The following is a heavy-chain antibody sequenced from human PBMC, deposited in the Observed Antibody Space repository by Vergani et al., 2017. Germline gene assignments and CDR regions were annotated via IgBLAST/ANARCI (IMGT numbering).Heavy chain of an antibody. J-gene: IGHJ2*01. V-gene: IGHV4-4*07. CDR1: GGSISSYY. CDR2: IYTSGST. D-gene: IGHD1-26*01. CDR3: ARGEKGGSYLYWYCEV. Sequence: QVQLQESGPGLVKPSETLSLTCTVSGGSISSYYWSWIRQPAGKGLEWIGRIYTSGSTNYNPSLKSRVTMSVDTSKNQFSLKLSSVTAADTAVYYCARGEKGGSYLYWYCEVWGRGTLVTVSS.